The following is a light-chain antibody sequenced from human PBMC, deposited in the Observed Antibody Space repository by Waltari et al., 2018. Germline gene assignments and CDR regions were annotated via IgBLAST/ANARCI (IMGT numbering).Light chain of an antibody. Sequence: DIVLTQSPATLSVSPGERANLSCRPSQTITRDLACYQQKPGQAPPLLIYGASTRATGIPARFTGSGSGTEFTLTISSLQSEDFAVYYCQQYTAWPRTFGQGTKLEIK. CDR2: GAS. CDR1: QTITRD. J-gene: IGKJ2*01. V-gene: IGKV3-15*01. CDR3: QQYTAWPRT.